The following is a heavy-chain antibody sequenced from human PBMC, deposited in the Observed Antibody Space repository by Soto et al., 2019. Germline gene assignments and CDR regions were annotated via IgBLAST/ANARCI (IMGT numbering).Heavy chain of an antibody. CDR2: INPSGGST. D-gene: IGHD2-21*02. V-gene: IGHV1-46*01. CDR1: GYTFTSYY. J-gene: IGHJ4*02. CDR3: ARDYCGGDCYAYYFDY. Sequence: GASVKVSCKASGYTFTSYYMHWVRQAPGQGLEWMGIINPSGGSTSYALKFQGRVTMTRDTFTSTVYMELSILRSEDTAVYYCARDYCGGDCYAYYFDYWGQGTLVTVSS.